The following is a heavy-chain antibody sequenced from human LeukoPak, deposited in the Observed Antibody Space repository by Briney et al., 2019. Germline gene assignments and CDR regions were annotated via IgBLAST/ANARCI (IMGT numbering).Heavy chain of an antibody. J-gene: IGHJ4*02. D-gene: IGHD3-22*01. CDR2: ISWNSVNI. CDR1: GFTLDDYA. CDR3: AKGTMIVEAVGDYFDY. V-gene: IGHV3-9*03. Sequence: PGGSLRLSCAASGFTLDDYAMHWVRQAPGKGLEWVSGISWNSVNIGYADSVKGRFTISRDNAKNSLYLQMNSLRAEDMALYYCAKGTMIVEAVGDYFDYWGQGTLVTVSS.